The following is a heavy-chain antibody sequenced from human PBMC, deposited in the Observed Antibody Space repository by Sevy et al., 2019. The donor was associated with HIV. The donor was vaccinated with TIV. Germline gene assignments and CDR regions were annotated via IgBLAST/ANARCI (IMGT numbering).Heavy chain of an antibody. V-gene: IGHV3-33*03. CDR3: ASLPNNYYDTSGSSGDDAFDL. CDR1: GFTFNNYG. J-gene: IGHJ3*01. Sequence: GGSLRLSCAASGFTFNNYGMHWVRQAPGKGLEWVAVIWNDQINKHYADSAKGRFTIPRDNSKNSLYLQMNSLRAEDTAVYYCASLPNNYYDTSGSSGDDAFDLWGRGTMVTVSS. CDR2: IWNDQINK. D-gene: IGHD3-22*01.